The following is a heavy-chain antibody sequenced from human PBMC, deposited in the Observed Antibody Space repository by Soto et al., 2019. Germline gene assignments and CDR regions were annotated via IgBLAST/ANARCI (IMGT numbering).Heavy chain of an antibody. D-gene: IGHD6-13*01. CDR1: GFTFNDYW. V-gene: IGHV3-74*01. CDR3: ARGTSSSPDS. J-gene: IGHJ4*02. Sequence: EVQLVESGGGLVQPGGSLRLSCVASGFTFNDYWMHWVRQAPGKGLVWVARINGDGSTTTYADSVQGRFTISRANARNTLYLHLSSLRVDDRALHYCARGTSSSPDSWGQGTLATVSS. CDR2: INGDGSTT.